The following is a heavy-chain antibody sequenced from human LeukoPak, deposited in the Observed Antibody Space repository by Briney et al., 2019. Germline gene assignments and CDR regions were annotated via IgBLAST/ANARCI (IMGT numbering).Heavy chain of an antibody. Sequence: PGGSLRLSWAASGFTFSGYWMSWVRQAPGKGLEWVANIKQDGSEKYYVDSVKGRFTISRDNAKNSLYLQMSSLRVEDTAVYYCARESVQLWLYVFDYWGQGSLVTVSS. CDR3: ARESVQLWLYVFDY. D-gene: IGHD5-18*01. CDR1: GFTFSGYW. CDR2: IKQDGSEK. J-gene: IGHJ4*02. V-gene: IGHV3-7*05.